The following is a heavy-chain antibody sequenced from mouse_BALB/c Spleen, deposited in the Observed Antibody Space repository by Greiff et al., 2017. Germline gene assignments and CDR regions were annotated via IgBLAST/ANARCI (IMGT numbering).Heavy chain of an antibody. D-gene: IGHD1-2*01. CDR3: AQVYGYNAMDY. J-gene: IGHJ4*01. Sequence: EVQGEESGGGLVKPGGSLKFSCAASGFNFRDYYMHWVRQTPEKRLEWVATISDGGSYTYYPDSVKESFTISGDNANNNLYLQMSSLTSEDTSMYYCAQVYGYNAMDYWGQGTTLTVSS. V-gene: IGHV5-4*02. CDR2: ISDGGSYT. CDR1: GFNFRDYY.